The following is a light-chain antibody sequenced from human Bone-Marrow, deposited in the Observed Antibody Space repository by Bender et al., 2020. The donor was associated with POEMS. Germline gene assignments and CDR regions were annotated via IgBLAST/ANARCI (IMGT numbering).Light chain of an antibody. Sequence: QSVLTQPPSASGTPGQRVTISCSGSSSKFGSYPVNWYQQLPGAGPKLVIFNNSQRPSGVPDRFSGSNSGTSASLAISGLLSDDEADFYCATWDDSLNGWVFGGGTKLTVL. CDR2: NNS. V-gene: IGLV1-44*01. CDR1: SSKFGSYP. CDR3: ATWDDSLNGWV. J-gene: IGLJ3*02.